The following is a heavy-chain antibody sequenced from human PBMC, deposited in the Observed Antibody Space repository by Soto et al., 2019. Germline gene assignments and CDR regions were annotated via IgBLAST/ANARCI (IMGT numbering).Heavy chain of an antibody. CDR1: GGSISSSSYF. V-gene: IGHV4-39*07. Sequence: SETLSLTCTVSGGSISSSSYFWGWIRQPPGKGLEWIGSIYYSGSTNYNPSLKSRVTISVDTSKNQFSLKLSSVTAADTAVYYCARTLYSYGPRFDYWGQGTLVTVSS. CDR2: IYYSGST. D-gene: IGHD5-18*01. CDR3: ARTLYSYGPRFDY. J-gene: IGHJ4*02.